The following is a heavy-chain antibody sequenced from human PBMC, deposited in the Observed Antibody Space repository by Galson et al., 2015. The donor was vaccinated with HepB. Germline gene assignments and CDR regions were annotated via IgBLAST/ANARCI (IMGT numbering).Heavy chain of an antibody. CDR2: MNPNSGNT. V-gene: IGHV1-8*01. Sequence: SVKVSCKASGYTFTSHDINWVRQATGQGLEWMGWMNPNSGNTGYAQKFQGRVTMTRNTSISTAYMELSSLRSEDTAVYYCARGGGSSWYYYYYGMDVWGQGTTVTVSS. D-gene: IGHD6-13*01. J-gene: IGHJ6*02. CDR3: ARGGGSSWYYYYYGMDV. CDR1: GYTFTSHD.